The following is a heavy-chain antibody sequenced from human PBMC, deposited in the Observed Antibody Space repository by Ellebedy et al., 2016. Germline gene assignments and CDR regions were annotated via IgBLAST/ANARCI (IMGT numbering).Heavy chain of an antibody. CDR2: IYYTGST. D-gene: IGHD3-22*01. CDR1: GGSISSYF. J-gene: IGHJ4*02. CDR3: ARDHNYDSRGYSLDY. Sequence: SETLSLTCTVSGGSISSYFWSWIRQPPGKGLEWIGFIYYTGSTNYNPSLRSRVTVSVDTSKNQFSLNLSSVAAADTAVYYCARDHNYDSRGYSLDYWGQGSLVTVSS. V-gene: IGHV4-59*01.